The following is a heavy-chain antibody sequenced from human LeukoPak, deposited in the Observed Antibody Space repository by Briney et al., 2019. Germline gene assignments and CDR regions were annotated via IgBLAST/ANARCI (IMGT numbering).Heavy chain of an antibody. CDR3: VRSRAASLRYFDF. Sequence: PGGSLRLSCAVSGFNFDDFALHWVRQVPGKGLQWVAFSSLIEGHTDYLDSVKGRFTISRDNSKNSLTLQMNSLRTEDSALYYCVRSRAASLRYFDFWGQGTLVTVSS. D-gene: IGHD6-25*01. CDR1: GFNFDDFA. J-gene: IGHJ4*02. V-gene: IGHV3-43*01. CDR2: SSLIEGHT.